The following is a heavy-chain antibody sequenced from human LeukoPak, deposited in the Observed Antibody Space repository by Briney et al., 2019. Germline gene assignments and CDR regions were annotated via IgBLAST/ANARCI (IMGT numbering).Heavy chain of an antibody. Sequence: GGSLRLSCAASGFTVSSNYMSWVRQAPGKGLEWVSVIYSGGSTYYADSVKGRFTISRDNSKNTLYLQMNSLRAEDTAVYYCVRSMVRASLHAFDIWGQGTMVTVSS. CDR1: GFTVSSNY. D-gene: IGHD3-10*01. V-gene: IGHV3-66*01. CDR3: VRSMVRASLHAFDI. J-gene: IGHJ3*02. CDR2: IYSGGST.